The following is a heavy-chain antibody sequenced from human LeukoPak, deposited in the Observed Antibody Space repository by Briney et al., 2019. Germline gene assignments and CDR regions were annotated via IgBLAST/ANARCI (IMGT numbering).Heavy chain of an antibody. CDR1: GGSISSSSYY. J-gene: IGHJ4*02. V-gene: IGHV4-39*07. CDR2: IYYSGST. D-gene: IGHD2-15*01. Sequence: PSETLSLTCTVSGGSISSSSYYWGWIRQPLGKGLEWIGSIYYSGSTYYNPSLKSRVTISVDTSKNQSSLKLSSVTAADTAVYYCAREYCSGGSCYSGRDFDYWGQGTLVTVSS. CDR3: AREYCSGGSCYSGRDFDY.